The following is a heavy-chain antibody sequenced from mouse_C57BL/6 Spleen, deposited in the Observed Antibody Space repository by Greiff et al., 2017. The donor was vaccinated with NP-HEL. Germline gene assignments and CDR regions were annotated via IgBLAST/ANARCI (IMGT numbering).Heavy chain of an antibody. Sequence: EVKLEESGEGLVKPGGSLKLSCAASGFTFSSYAMSWVRQTPEKRLEWVAYISSGGDYIYYADTVKGRFTISRDNARNTLYLQMSSLKSEDTAMYYCTRDRGLGPFDYWGQGTTLTVSS. CDR3: TRDRGLGPFDY. D-gene: IGHD4-1*01. V-gene: IGHV5-9-1*02. J-gene: IGHJ2*01. CDR2: ISSGGDYI. CDR1: GFTFSSYA.